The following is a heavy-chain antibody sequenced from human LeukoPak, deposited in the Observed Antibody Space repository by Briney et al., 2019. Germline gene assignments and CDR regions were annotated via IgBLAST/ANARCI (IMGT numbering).Heavy chain of an antibody. CDR1: GGTFSSYA. CDR2: IIPIFGTA. CDR3: AREQRGGLSGNLGGLFAMYYTYYYMDV. Sequence: SVKVSCKASGGTFSSYAISWVRQAPGQGLEWMGGIIPIFGTANYAQKFQGRVTITTDESTSTAYMELSSLRSEDTAVYFCAREQRGGLSGNLGGLFAMYYTYYYMDVWGRGTTVTVSS. D-gene: IGHD2-8*01. J-gene: IGHJ6*03. V-gene: IGHV1-69*05.